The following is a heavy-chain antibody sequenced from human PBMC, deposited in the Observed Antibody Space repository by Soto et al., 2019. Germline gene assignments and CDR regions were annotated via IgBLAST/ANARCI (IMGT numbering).Heavy chain of an antibody. Sequence: ASVKVSCKASGYTFTSYGISWVRQAPGQGLEWMGWISAYNGNTNYAQKLQGRVTMTTDTSTSTAYMELRSLRSDDTAVYYCARVSVYDFGKATFDYWGQGTMVTVYS. CDR1: GYTFTSYG. CDR2: ISAYNGNT. D-gene: IGHD3-3*01. CDR3: ARVSVYDFGKATFDY. V-gene: IGHV1-18*04. J-gene: IGHJ4*02.